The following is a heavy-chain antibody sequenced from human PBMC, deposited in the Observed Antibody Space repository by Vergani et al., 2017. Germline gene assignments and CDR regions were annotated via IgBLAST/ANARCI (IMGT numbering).Heavy chain of an antibody. CDR1: GGTFSSYT. J-gene: IGHJ6*04. V-gene: IGHV1-69*08. CDR3: TREQSITMVRGVVEAMDV. D-gene: IGHD3-10*01. CDR2: IIPILGIA. Sequence: HVQLVQSGAEVKKPGSSVKVSCKASGGTFSSYTISWVRQATGQALEWMGRIIPILGIANYAQKFQGRVTFTADKSTTTAYLELSSLRSEDTAVYYCTREQSITMVRGVVEAMDVWGKGQTVTVSS.